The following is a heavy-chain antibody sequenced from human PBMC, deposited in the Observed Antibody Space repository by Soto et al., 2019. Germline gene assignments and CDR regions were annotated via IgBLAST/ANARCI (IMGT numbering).Heavy chain of an antibody. Sequence: SETLSLTCTVSGGSISSGDYYWSWSRNPPGKGLEWIGYIYYSGSTYYNPSLKSRVTISLDTSKNQFSLKLSSVTAADTAVYYCARGPKYYYDSSGYQYPFDYWGQGTLVTVSS. CDR3: ARGPKYYYDSSGYQYPFDY. CDR1: GGSISSGDYY. J-gene: IGHJ4*02. D-gene: IGHD3-22*01. CDR2: IYYSGST. V-gene: IGHV4-30-4*01.